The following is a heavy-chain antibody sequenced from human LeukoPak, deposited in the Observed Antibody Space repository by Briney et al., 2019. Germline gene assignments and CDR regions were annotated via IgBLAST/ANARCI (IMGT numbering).Heavy chain of an antibody. V-gene: IGHV3-30*02. CDR1: GFSFRHYG. CDR3: ATTDTTCY. Sequence: GGSLRLSCAAPGFSFRHYGMHWVRQAPGKGLEWVAFINYDGSNKYYADSVKGRFTISRDNSKNTLYLEINSLSADDTAVYYCATTDTTCYWGQGTLVTVSS. J-gene: IGHJ4*02. D-gene: IGHD1-14*01. CDR2: INYDGSNK.